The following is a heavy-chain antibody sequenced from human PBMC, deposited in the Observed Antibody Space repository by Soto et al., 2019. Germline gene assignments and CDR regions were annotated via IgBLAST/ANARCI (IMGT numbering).Heavy chain of an antibody. D-gene: IGHD3-16*01. J-gene: IGHJ4*02. Sequence: ASVKVSCKASGYTFTSYYMHWVRQAPGQGLEWMGIINPSGGSTSYAQKFQGRVTMTRDTSTSTVYMELSSLRAEDTAVYYCAKDPLNMITSGEAPYWGQGTLVTVSS. CDR1: GYTFTSYY. CDR2: INPSGGST. CDR3: AKDPLNMITSGEAPY. V-gene: IGHV1-46*01.